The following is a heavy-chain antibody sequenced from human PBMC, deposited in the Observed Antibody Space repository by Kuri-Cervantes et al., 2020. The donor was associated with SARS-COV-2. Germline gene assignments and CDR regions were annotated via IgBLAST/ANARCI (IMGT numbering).Heavy chain of an antibody. CDR1: GFTFSSYG. CDR2: ISYDGSNK. D-gene: IGHD2-2*01. V-gene: IGHV3-30*18. Sequence: LSLTCAASGFTFSSYGMHWVRQAPGKGLEWVAVISYDGSNKYYADSVKGRFTISRDNSKNTLYLQMNSLRAEDTAVYYCAKGGYCSSTSCYLLDYWGQGTLVTVSS. CDR3: AKGGYCSSTSCYLLDY. J-gene: IGHJ4*02.